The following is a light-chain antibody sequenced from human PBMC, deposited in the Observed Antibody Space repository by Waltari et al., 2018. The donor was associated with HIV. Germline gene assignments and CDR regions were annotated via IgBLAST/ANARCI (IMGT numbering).Light chain of an antibody. Sequence: DIVLTQSPDSLAVSLAERANINCKESQCVLYNSHSKNYLSWYQQRPGQPPKLLICWASTRESGVADRVSGSASATDFTLTISGLQAEGVAVYYCHQYYTTPWAFGQGTKVEIK. V-gene: IGKV4-1*01. CDR2: WAS. J-gene: IGKJ1*01. CDR1: QCVLYNSHSKNY. CDR3: HQYYTTPWA.